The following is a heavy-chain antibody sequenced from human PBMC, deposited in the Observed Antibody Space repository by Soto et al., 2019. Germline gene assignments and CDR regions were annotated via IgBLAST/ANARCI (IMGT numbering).Heavy chain of an antibody. J-gene: IGHJ4*02. CDR3: ASLAI. CDR2: IKQDGTEK. Sequence: ESGGGLVQPGGSLRLSCAASGFTFSNYWMSWVRQAPGKGLEWVANIKQDGTEKNYVDSVRGRFTISRDNAKNSLDLQMNSLTAEDTAVYYCASLAIWGQGTLVTVSS. D-gene: IGHD5-12*01. V-gene: IGHV3-7*01. CDR1: GFTFSNYW.